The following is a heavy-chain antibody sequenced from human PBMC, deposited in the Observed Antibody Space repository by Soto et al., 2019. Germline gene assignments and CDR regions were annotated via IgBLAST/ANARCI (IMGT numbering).Heavy chain of an antibody. CDR1: GGSISSYS. V-gene: IGHV4-59*01. D-gene: IGHD6-6*01. CDR3: ARSALRSSHQEFDY. J-gene: IGHJ4*02. Sequence: TLSLTCTVSGGSISSYSWSWIRQPPGKGLEWIGYIYYSGSTSYNTSLKSRATISVDTSKNQFSLKLSSVTAADTAVYYCARSALRSSHQEFDYWGQGTLVTVSS. CDR2: IYYSGST.